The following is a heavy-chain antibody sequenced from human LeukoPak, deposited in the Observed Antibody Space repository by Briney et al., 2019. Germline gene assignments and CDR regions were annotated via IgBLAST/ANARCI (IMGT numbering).Heavy chain of an antibody. CDR3: AIVLAVGVVDWFDP. V-gene: IGHV1-24*01. Sequence: GASVKVSCKVSGSMFTELSMHWVRQAPGKGLEWMGGFHPEDGETIYAQKFQGRVTMTEDSSTDTAYMELSSLRSEDTAAYYCAIVLAVGVVDWFDPWGQGTLVTVSS. J-gene: IGHJ5*02. CDR1: GSMFTELS. D-gene: IGHD6-19*01. CDR2: FHPEDGET.